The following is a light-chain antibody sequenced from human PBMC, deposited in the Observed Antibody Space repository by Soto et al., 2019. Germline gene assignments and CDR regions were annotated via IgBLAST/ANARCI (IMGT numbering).Light chain of an antibody. CDR2: GAS. CDR1: QSVNLN. CDR3: QQDGTSPRT. J-gene: IGKJ1*01. Sequence: EIMMTQSPGTLSVSPGEGATLSCTASQSVNLNLAWYQQKPGQPPRLLLYGASTRATGIPDRFSGSVSGTDFTLTISRLDPEDFAVYFCQQDGTSPRTFGQGTKVEIK. V-gene: IGKV3-20*01.